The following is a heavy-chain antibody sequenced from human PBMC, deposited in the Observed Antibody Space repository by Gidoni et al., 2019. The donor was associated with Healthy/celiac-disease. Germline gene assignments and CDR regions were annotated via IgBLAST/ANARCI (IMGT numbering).Heavy chain of an antibody. Sequence: QVQLVQSGAEVKKPGASVKVSCKASGYTFTGYYMHWVRQAPGQGLEWMGWINPNSGGTNYAQKFQGRVTMTRDTSISTAYMELRRLRSDDTAVYYCASDGIAARPGNNWFDPWGQGTLVTVSS. V-gene: IGHV1-2*02. CDR1: GYTFTGYY. D-gene: IGHD6-6*01. J-gene: IGHJ5*02. CDR2: INPNSGGT. CDR3: ASDGIAARPGNNWFDP.